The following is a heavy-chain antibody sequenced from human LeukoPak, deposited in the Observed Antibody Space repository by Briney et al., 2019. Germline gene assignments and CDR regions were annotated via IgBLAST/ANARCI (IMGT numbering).Heavy chain of an antibody. CDR1: GFTFRSYN. D-gene: IGHD3-3*01. CDR3: ARDLLEWYFDY. V-gene: IGHV3-21*01. CDR2: ISSSSSSI. J-gene: IGHJ4*02. Sequence: GGSLRLSCAASGFTFRSYNFHWVHQAPGKGLEWVSFISSSSSSIYYADSVKGRFTISRDNSKNTLYLQMNSLRAEDTAVYYCARDLLEWYFDYWGQGTLVTVSS.